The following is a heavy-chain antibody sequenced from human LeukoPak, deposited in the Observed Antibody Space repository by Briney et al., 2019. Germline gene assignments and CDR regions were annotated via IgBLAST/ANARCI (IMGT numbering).Heavy chain of an antibody. CDR2: ISASDSST. Sequence: GGSLRLSCAASGFTLSSYAMSWVRQAPGKGLEWVSVISASDSSTYYADSVKGRFSISRDNSKNTLYLQMNSLKAEDTAIYYCAKLPNTGSYFYYWGQGTLVTVSS. CDR3: AKLPNTGSYFYY. D-gene: IGHD1-26*01. V-gene: IGHV3-23*01. J-gene: IGHJ4*02. CDR1: GFTLSSYA.